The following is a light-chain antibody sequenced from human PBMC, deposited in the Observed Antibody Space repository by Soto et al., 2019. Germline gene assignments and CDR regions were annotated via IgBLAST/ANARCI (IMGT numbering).Light chain of an antibody. CDR2: AVS. J-gene: IGLJ1*01. V-gene: IGLV2-14*03. CDR1: SSDIGSYDH. Sequence: ALTQAASVSVSPGQSITISCSGTSSDIGSYDHVAWYQQFPGKSPKLMIYAVSDRPSGVSDRFSGSKSGITASLTISGLQTEDEADYYCISYTDRQSYLFGTGTKVTVL. CDR3: ISYTDRQSYL.